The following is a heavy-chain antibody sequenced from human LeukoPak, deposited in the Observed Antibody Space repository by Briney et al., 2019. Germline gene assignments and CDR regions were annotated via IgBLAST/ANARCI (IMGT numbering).Heavy chain of an antibody. V-gene: IGHV4-39*02. J-gene: IGHJ4*02. CDR2: IYYSGST. CDR3: ARDGAHYYSGSGSYYTTAFDS. CDR1: GGSISSSSYY. Sequence: SETLSLTCTVSGGSISSSSYYWGWIRQPPGKGLEWIESIYYSGSTYYNPSLKSRVTISVDTSKNQFSLKLSSVTAADTAVDYCARDGAHYYSGSGSYYTTAFDSWGQGTLVTVSS. D-gene: IGHD3-10*01.